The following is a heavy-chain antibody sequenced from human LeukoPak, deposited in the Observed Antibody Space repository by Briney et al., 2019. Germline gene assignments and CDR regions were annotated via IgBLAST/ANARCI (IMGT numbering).Heavy chain of an antibody. Sequence: SETLSLTCAVYGGSFSGYYWSWIRQPPGKGLEWIGEINHSGSTNYNPSLKSRVTISVDTSKNQFSLKLSSVTAADTAVYYRARGPVAGRLYYFDYWGQGTLVTVSS. D-gene: IGHD2-15*01. CDR1: GGSFSGYY. J-gene: IGHJ4*02. CDR3: ARGPVAGRLYYFDY. V-gene: IGHV4-34*01. CDR2: INHSGST.